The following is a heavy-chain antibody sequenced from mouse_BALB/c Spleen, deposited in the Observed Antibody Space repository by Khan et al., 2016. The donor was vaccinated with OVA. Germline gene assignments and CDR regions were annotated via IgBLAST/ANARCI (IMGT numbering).Heavy chain of an antibody. D-gene: IGHD1-1*02. CDR2: INPSTGYT. CDR1: GYTFINYW. V-gene: IGHV1-7*01. CDR3: ARRGHRWDFDY. Sequence: QVQLKQSGAELAKPGASVKMSCTASGYTFINYWILWVKQRPGQGLEWIGYINPSTGYTEYNQNFKDKATLTADKSSSTAYMQLSSLTSEDSAVYYCARRGHRWDFDYWGQGTTLTVSS. J-gene: IGHJ2*01.